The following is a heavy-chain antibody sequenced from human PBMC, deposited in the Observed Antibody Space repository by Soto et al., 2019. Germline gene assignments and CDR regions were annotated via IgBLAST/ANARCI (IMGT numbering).Heavy chain of an antibody. CDR3: ARALRLGYCSSTSCTEHWFDP. V-gene: IGHV4-59*01. D-gene: IGHD2-2*01. Sequence: PSETLSLTCTVSGGSISSYYWSWIRQPPGKGLEGMGYIYYSGSTNYNPSLKSRVTISVPTSKNQFSLKLSSVTAADPAVSYCARALRLGYCSSTSCTEHWFDPWGLGTLVTVYS. CDR2: IYYSGST. J-gene: IGHJ5*02. CDR1: GGSISSYY.